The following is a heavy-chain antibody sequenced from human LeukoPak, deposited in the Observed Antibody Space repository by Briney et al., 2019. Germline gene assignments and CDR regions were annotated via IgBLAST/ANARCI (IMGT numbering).Heavy chain of an antibody. D-gene: IGHD3-22*01. Sequence: GASVKVSCKASGGTFSNYAIIWVRQAPGQGLEWMGRIIPIFGTTNYPQKFQGRATITTDESTSTAYMELSSLRSEDTAVYYCARGGEANYYDTSGYYLYYYWGQGTLVTVSS. CDR3: ARGGEANYYDTSGYYLYYY. CDR2: IIPIFGTT. J-gene: IGHJ4*02. CDR1: GGTFSNYA. V-gene: IGHV1-69*05.